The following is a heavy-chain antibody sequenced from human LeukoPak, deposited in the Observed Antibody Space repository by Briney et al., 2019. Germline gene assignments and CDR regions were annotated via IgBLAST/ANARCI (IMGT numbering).Heavy chain of an antibody. J-gene: IGHJ4*02. CDR2: ITSSGGTM. CDR1: GFTFSSYA. V-gene: IGHV3-23*01. CDR3: TRALDGGGWFRGGDY. Sequence: GGSLRLSCAASGFTFSSYAISWVRQAPGKGLEWVSTITSSGGTMFYAASVKGRFTVSRDNPKNTLYLQMNSLRAEDTAVYYCTRALDGGGWFRGGDYWGQGTLVTVSS. D-gene: IGHD6-19*01.